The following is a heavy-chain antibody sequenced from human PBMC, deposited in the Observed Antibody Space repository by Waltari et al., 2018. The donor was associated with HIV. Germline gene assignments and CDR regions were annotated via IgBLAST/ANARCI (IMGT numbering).Heavy chain of an antibody. J-gene: IGHJ4*02. CDR2: SFYTGST. CDR3: ARHGRMGGGTHRRYFDY. V-gene: IGHV4-39*01. CDR1: GDSISSSSYY. Sequence: QLQLQESGPGLVKTSETLSLTCSVSGDSISSSSYYWGWVRQPPGKGLEWIGSSFYTGSTYYNPSLKSRGTISVDTSRNRFSLKRSSVTAADTAVYYCARHGRMGGGTHRRYFDYWGQGTLVTVSS. D-gene: IGHD3-16*01.